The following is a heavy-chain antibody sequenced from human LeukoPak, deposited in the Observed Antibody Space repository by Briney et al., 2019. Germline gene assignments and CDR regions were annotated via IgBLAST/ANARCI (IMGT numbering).Heavy chain of an antibody. D-gene: IGHD2-2*01. CDR3: AKDRNPARDYYYFYMDV. CDR2: ISGSGANT. J-gene: IGHJ6*03. Sequence: GGSLRLSCAASGFTFSSYAMSWVRQAPGKGLEWVSGISGSGANTYYADSVKGQFTISRDNSKNTLFLQMNSLRAEDTAIYYCAKDRNPARDYYYFYMDVWGKGTTVTVSS. V-gene: IGHV3-23*01. CDR1: GFTFSSYA.